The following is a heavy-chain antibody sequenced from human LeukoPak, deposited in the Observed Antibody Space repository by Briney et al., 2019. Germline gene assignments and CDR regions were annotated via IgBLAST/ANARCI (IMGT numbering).Heavy chain of an antibody. Sequence: PGGSLRLSCAASGFTFSSYSMNWVRQAPGEGPEWVSYISSSSSTIFYADSVKGRFTISRDNAKNSLYLQMNSLTAEDTAVYYCAKAMNYYYALDYWGQGTLVTVSS. V-gene: IGHV3-48*01. D-gene: IGHD3-10*01. J-gene: IGHJ4*02. CDR3: AKAMNYYYALDY. CDR2: ISSSSSTI. CDR1: GFTFSSYS.